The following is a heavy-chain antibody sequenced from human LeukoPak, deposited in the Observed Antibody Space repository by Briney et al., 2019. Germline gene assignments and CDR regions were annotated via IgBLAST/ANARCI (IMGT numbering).Heavy chain of an antibody. CDR1: GFTFSSYA. D-gene: IGHD2-21*02. V-gene: IGHV3-23*01. CDR3: AKAFGDSTPYYFDY. Sequence: PGGSLRLSCAASGFTFSSYAMSWVRQAPGKGLEWVSAVSGSGGSTYYADSVKGRFTISRDNSKNTLYLQMTSLRAEDTAVYYCAKAFGDSTPYYFDYWGQGTLVTVSS. J-gene: IGHJ4*02. CDR2: VSGSGGST.